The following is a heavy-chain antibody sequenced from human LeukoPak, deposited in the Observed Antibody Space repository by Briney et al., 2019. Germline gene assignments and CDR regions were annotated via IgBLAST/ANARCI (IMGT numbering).Heavy chain of an antibody. J-gene: IGHJ4*02. V-gene: IGHV1-69*05. Sequence: GASVKVSCKASGYTFTGYYMHWVRQAPGQGLEWMGRIIPIFGTINYAQKFQGRVTIITDEFTSTAYMELSSLRSEDTAMYYCARDKDTYGDQGVYFDYWGQGTLVTVSS. D-gene: IGHD4-17*01. CDR1: GYTFTGYY. CDR2: IIPIFGTI. CDR3: ARDKDTYGDQGVYFDY.